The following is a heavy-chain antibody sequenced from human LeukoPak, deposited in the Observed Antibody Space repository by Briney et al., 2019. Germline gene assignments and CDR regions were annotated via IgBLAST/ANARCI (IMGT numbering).Heavy chain of an antibody. D-gene: IGHD6-6*01. V-gene: IGHV3-30*04. CDR3: ARESFAARWD. CDR2: ISYDGSNK. CDR1: GFTFSSYA. Sequence: PGGSLRLSCAASGFTFSSYAMHWVRQAPGKGLEWVAVISYDGSNKYYADSVKGRFTISRDNSKNTLYLQMNSLRAEDTAVYYCARESFAARWDWGQGTLVTVSS. J-gene: IGHJ4*02.